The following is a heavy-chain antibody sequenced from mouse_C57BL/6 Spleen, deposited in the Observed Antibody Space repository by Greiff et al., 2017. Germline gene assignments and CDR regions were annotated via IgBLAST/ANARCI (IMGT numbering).Heavy chain of an antibody. V-gene: IGHV1-26*01. CDR2: INPNNGGT. J-gene: IGHJ2*01. CDR3: ARWLLPYFDY. D-gene: IGHD2-3*01. Sequence: EVQLQQSGPELVKPGASVKISCKASGYTFTDYYMNWVKQSHGKSLEWIGDINPNNGGTSYNQKFKGKATLTVDKSSSTAYMELRSLTSEDSAFYYCARWLLPYFDYWGQGTTLAVSS. CDR1: GYTFTDYY.